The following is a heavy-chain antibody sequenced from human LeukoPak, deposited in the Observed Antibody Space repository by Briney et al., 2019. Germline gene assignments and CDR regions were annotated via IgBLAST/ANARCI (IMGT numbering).Heavy chain of an antibody. J-gene: IGHJ4*02. CDR3: TISAPGKRYFDN. Sequence: GGSLRLSCAASGFTFSNYWMYWVRQAPGKGLVCVSRINTDGSSTSYADSVTGRFTISRDDAKNTLYLQMNSLRTEDTAVYYYTISAPGKRYFDNWGQGTLVTVSS. CDR2: INTDGSST. CDR1: GFTFSNYW. V-gene: IGHV3-74*03. D-gene: IGHD3-10*01.